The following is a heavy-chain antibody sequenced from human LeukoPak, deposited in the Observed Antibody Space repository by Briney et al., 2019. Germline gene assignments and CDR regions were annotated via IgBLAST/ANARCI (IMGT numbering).Heavy chain of an antibody. CDR1: GGSFSGYY. J-gene: IGHJ4*02. Sequence: SETLSLTCAVYGGSFSGYYWSWIRQPPGKRLEWIGEINHSGSTNYNPSLKSRVTISVDTSKNQFSLKLSSVTAADTAVYYCARGTLIVGATDFDYWGQGTLVTVSS. V-gene: IGHV4-34*01. CDR2: INHSGST. CDR3: ARGTLIVGATDFDY. D-gene: IGHD1-26*01.